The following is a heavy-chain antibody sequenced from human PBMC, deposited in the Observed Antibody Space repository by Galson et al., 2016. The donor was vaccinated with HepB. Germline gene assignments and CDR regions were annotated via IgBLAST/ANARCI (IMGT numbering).Heavy chain of an antibody. CDR3: EHSPWFRDTWFDP. Sequence: PALVKPTQTLTLTCTFSGFSLSTSEECVGWFRQPPGKALEWLAVIYWNDDKQYSPSLKSRLSITRDTSKNQVVLTMTDMDPVDTGTNYCEHSPWFRDTWFDPWGQGTTVIVSS. CDR1: GFSLSTSEEC. V-gene: IGHV2-5*01. J-gene: IGHJ5*01. D-gene: IGHD3-10*01. CDR2: IYWNDDK.